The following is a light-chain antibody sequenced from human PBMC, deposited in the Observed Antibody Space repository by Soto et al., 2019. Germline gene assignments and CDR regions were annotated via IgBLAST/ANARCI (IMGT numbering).Light chain of an antibody. Sequence: DIVMTQSPDSLAVSLGERATIRCRSSQNMLYSSNKKNYLAWYQQKPGQPPKLLLYWASTREFGVPDRFSGSGYGKDLTLTISSLQAGDVAVYFCQQYYDVPYTVGQGPNLEI. CDR2: WAS. CDR1: QNMLYSSNKKNY. J-gene: IGKJ2*01. CDR3: QQYYDVPYT. V-gene: IGKV4-1*01.